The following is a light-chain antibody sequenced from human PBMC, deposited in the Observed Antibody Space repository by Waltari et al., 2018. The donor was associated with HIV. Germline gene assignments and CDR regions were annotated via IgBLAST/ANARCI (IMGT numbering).Light chain of an antibody. CDR1: TSNVGSNF. CDR3: ATWDGSLGGFYV. Sequence: QSVLTQPPSASGTPGQRVTISCSGTTSNVGSNFVSWYQQLPGTAPKLLIYTDNRRPSGVPDRFSGSKSGASASLAISGLRSEDEGDYYCATWDGSLGGFYVFGAGTKVTVL. CDR2: TDN. J-gene: IGLJ1*01. V-gene: IGLV1-47*01.